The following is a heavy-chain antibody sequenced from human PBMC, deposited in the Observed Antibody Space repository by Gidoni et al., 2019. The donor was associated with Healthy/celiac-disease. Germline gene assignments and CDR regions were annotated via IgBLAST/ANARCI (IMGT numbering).Heavy chain of an antibody. CDR1: GFSFPSYW. CDR3: ARQNYYDSSGFFDY. CDR2: IYPGDSDT. D-gene: IGHD3-22*01. J-gene: IGHJ4*02. V-gene: IGHV5-51*01. Sequence: DVKLVPSGAELTKPGDSRTNSRTVSGFSFPSYWIGWVRQMPGKGLEWMGIIYPGDSDTRYSPSFQGQVTISADKSISTAYLQWSRLKASDTAMYYCARQNYYDSSGFFDYWGQGTLVTVSS.